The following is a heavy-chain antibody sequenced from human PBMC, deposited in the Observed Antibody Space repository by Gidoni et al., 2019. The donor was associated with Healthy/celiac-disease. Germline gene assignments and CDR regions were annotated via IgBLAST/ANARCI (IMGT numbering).Heavy chain of an antibody. J-gene: IGHJ3*02. Sequence: EVQLVESGGGLVQPGGSLRLSCSASGFTFSSYAMHWVRQAPGKGLEYVSAISSNGGSTYYADSVKGRFTISRDNSKNTLYLQMSSLRAEDTAVYYCVKGSYGDYEGAFDIWGQGTMVTVSS. D-gene: IGHD4-17*01. CDR2: ISSNGGST. V-gene: IGHV3-64D*06. CDR1: GFTFSSYA. CDR3: VKGSYGDYEGAFDI.